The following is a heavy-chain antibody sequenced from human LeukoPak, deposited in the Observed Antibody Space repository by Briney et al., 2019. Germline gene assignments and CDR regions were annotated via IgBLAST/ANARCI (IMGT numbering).Heavy chain of an antibody. CDR2: INNDGNRI. J-gene: IGHJ4*02. D-gene: IGHD7-27*01. Sequence: GGSLRLSCAASGFTVSNSWMFWVRQAPGKGLMYVSEINNDGNRIRYVDSVKGRFTISRDGAKNTLFLQMNSLRDDDTAMYYCARGGLPGGFDYWGQGILVTVS. CDR1: GFTVSNSW. V-gene: IGHV3-74*01. CDR3: ARGGLPGGFDY.